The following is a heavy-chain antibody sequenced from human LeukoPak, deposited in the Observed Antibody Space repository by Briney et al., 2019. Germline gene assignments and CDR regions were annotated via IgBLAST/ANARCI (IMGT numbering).Heavy chain of an antibody. CDR1: GHPFTGYY. Sequence: ALVKASCTASGHPFTGYYMHWVRQAPGPGLEWMGWLNPNSGGTNYAQKFQGRVTMTRDTSINTAYMELDRLGSDDTAVYYCARLGYCSSTSCFDCLGRGTLVTVSS. CDR3: ARLGYCSSTSCFDC. J-gene: IGHJ4*02. CDR2: LNPNSGGT. V-gene: IGHV1-2*02. D-gene: IGHD2-2*01.